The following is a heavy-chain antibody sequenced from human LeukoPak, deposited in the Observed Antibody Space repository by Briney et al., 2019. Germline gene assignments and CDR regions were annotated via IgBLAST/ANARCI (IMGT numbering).Heavy chain of an antibody. Sequence: PSETLSLTCTVSGGSISSYYWSWIRQPPGKGLEWIGYIYYSGSTNYNPSLKSRVTISVDTSKNQFSLKLSSVTAADTAVYFCARDHFSSLDSWGQGILVTVSS. J-gene: IGHJ4*02. CDR1: GGSISSYY. CDR3: ARDHFSSLDS. V-gene: IGHV4-59*01. D-gene: IGHD2/OR15-2a*01. CDR2: IYYSGST.